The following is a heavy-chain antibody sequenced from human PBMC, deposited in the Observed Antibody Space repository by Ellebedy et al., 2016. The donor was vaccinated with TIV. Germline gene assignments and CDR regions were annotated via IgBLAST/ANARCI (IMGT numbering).Heavy chain of an antibody. D-gene: IGHD4-17*01. V-gene: IGHV3-21*01. CDR3: ARGGLYGTSVEGFDY. CDR1: GFTFSNFG. CDR2: ISSTGYYI. Sequence: GESLKISCAASGFTFSNFGMNWVRQAPGKGLEWVSSISSTGYYIYYADSLKGRFTISRDDARNSLYLQMNSLRPEDTAVYYCARGGLYGTSVEGFDYWGQGTLVTVSS. J-gene: IGHJ4*02.